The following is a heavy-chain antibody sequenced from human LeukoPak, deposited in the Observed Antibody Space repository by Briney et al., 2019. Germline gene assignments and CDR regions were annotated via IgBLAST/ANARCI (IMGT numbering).Heavy chain of an antibody. D-gene: IGHD3-22*01. Sequence: PSETLSLTCTVSGGSISSSSYYWGWIRQPPGKGLEWIGSIYYSGSTYYNPSLKSRVTISVDRSKNQFSLKLSSVTAADTAVYYCARYYYDSSGFFDYWGQGTLVTVSS. J-gene: IGHJ4*02. CDR3: ARYYYDSSGFFDY. CDR1: GGSISSSSYY. CDR2: IYYSGST. V-gene: IGHV4-39*07.